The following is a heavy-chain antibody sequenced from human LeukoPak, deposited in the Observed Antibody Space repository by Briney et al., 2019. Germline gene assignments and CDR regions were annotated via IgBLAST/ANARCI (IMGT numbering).Heavy chain of an antibody. V-gene: IGHV5-51*01. CDR3: ARLGDYDFWSGALDY. J-gene: IGHJ4*02. CDR1: GYSFTSYW. CDR2: IYPGDSDT. Sequence: GESLKISCKGSGYSFTSYWIGWVRQMPGKGLEWMGIIYPGDSDTRYSPSFQGQVTISADKSISTAYLQWSSLKASDTAMHYCARLGDYDFWSGALDYWGQGTLVTVSS. D-gene: IGHD3-3*01.